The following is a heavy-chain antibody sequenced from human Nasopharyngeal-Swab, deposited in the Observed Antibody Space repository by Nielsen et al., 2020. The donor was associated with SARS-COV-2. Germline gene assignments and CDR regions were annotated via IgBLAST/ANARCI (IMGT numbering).Heavy chain of an antibody. Sequence: GGSLRLSCAASGFTFDDYAMHWVRQAPGKGLEWVSGISWNSGSIGYADSVKGRFTISRDNAKNSLYLQMNSLRAEDTAVYYCARDFYCSSTSCYGPDDYWGQGTLVTVSS. D-gene: IGHD2-2*01. CDR1: GFTFDDYA. J-gene: IGHJ4*02. V-gene: IGHV3-9*01. CDR3: ARDFYCSSTSCYGPDDY. CDR2: ISWNSGSI.